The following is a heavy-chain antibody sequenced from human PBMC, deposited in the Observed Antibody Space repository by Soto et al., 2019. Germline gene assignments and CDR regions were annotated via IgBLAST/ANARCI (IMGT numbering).Heavy chain of an antibody. D-gene: IGHD4-4*01. CDR1: GYTFSDFG. CDR2: MNAKSGDT. CDR3: WRGNAFNYAGFDV. J-gene: IGHJ6*02. V-gene: IGHV1-8*01. Sequence: QAHLEQSGAEVKKPGASVKVSCKASGYTFSDFGINWVRQASGQGPEWMGWMNAKSGDTLFPQRFQGKFTMTWDTSLSTAYMEGGSLTSDDAAIYYGWRGNAFNYAGFDVWGQGTTVAVSS.